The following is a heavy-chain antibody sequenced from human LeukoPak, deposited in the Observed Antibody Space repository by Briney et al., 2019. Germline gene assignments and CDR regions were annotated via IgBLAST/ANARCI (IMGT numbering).Heavy chain of an antibody. CDR2: ISGSGGST. J-gene: IGHJ4*02. Sequence: GGSLRLSCAASGFTFSSYAMSWVRQAPGKGLEWVSGISGSGGSTYYVDSVKGRFTISRDNSRSTLYLQMNSLRAEDTAVYYCAKGRYSSNWYYFDYWGQGALVTVSS. V-gene: IGHV3-23*01. D-gene: IGHD6-13*01. CDR3: AKGRYSSNWYYFDY. CDR1: GFTFSSYA.